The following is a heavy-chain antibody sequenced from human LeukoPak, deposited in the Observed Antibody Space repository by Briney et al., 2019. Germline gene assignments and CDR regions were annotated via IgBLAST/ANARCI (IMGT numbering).Heavy chain of an antibody. Sequence: ASVKVSCKASGYTFTSYDINWVRQATGQGLESMGWMNPNSGNTSYAQKFQGRVTITRNTSVSTAYMELSSLRSEDTAVYYCARGEVGGYYGSGRYPPYYYYMDVWGKGTTVTVSS. V-gene: IGHV1-8*03. J-gene: IGHJ6*03. D-gene: IGHD3-10*01. CDR1: GYTFTSYD. CDR2: MNPNSGNT. CDR3: ARGEVGGYYGSGRYPPYYYYMDV.